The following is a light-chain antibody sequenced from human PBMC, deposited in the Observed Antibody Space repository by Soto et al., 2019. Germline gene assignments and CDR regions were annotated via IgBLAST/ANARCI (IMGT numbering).Light chain of an antibody. V-gene: IGLV2-11*01. CDR2: DVS. CDR3: CSYTSSNTLYV. CDR1: SSDVGGYNY. Sequence: SVLTQPRSVSGSPGQSVTISCTGTSSDVGGYNYVSWYQQHPGKAPKLMIYDVSKRPSGVPDRFSGSKSGNTASLTISGLQAEDEADYYCCSYTSSNTLYVFGTGTKVTVL. J-gene: IGLJ1*01.